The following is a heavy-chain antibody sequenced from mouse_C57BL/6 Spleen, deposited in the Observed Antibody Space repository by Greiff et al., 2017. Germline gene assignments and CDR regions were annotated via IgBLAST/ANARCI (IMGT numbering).Heavy chain of an antibody. CDR1: GYTFTDYE. CDR3: THYGSSHYFDY. Sequence: VKLQESGAELVRPGASVTLSCKASGYTFTDYEMHWVKQTPVHGLEWIGAIDPETGGTAYNQKFKGKAILTADKSSSTAYMELRSLTSEDSAVYYCTHYGSSHYFDYWGQGTTLTVSS. V-gene: IGHV1-15*01. J-gene: IGHJ2*01. D-gene: IGHD1-1*01. CDR2: IDPETGGT.